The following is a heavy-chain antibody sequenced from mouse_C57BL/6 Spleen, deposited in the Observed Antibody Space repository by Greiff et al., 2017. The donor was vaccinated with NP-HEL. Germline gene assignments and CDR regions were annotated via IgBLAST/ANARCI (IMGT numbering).Heavy chain of an antibody. CDR2: IHPNIGST. V-gene: IGHV1-64*01. Sequence: VQLQQPGAELVKPGASVKLSCKASGYTFTSYWMHWVKQRPGQGLEWIGMIHPNIGSTNYNEKFKSKATLTVDKSSSTAYMQLSSLTSEDSAVYYCARSYDYGAWFAYWGQGTLVTVSA. CDR3: ARSYDYGAWFAY. J-gene: IGHJ3*01. D-gene: IGHD2-4*01. CDR1: GYTFTSYW.